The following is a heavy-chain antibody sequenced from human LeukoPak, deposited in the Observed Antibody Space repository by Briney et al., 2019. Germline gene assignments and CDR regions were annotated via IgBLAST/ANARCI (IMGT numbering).Heavy chain of an antibody. CDR2: IKGDGIST. D-gene: IGHD3-3*01. Sequence: GGSLRLSCAASGFDFSSNWMHWVRHAPGQGLVWVSRIKGDGISTNYADSVKGRFTISRDIAKNTLYLQMNSLRAEDTGAYYCAKDHYWSIDYWGRGTLVTVSS. V-gene: IGHV3-74*01. CDR1: GFDFSSNW. J-gene: IGHJ4*02. CDR3: AKDHYWSIDY.